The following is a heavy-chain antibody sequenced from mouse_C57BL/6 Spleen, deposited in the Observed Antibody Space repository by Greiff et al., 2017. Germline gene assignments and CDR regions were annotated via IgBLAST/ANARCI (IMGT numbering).Heavy chain of an antibody. V-gene: IGHV1-50*01. D-gene: IGHD2-4*01. Sequence: VQLQQSGAELVKPGASVKLSCKASGYTFTSYWMQWVKQRPGQGLEWIGEIDPSDSYTNYNQKFKGKATLTVDTSSSTAYLQLSSLTSEDSAVYYCARSGDHDGGRFAYWGQGTLVTVSA. J-gene: IGHJ3*01. CDR2: IDPSDSYT. CDR1: GYTFTSYW. CDR3: ARSGDHDGGRFAY.